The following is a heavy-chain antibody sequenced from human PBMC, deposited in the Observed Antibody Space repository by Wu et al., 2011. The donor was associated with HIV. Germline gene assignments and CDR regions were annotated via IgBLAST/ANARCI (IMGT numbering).Heavy chain of an antibody. D-gene: IGHD5-24*01. CDR1: GGTFYQLC. J-gene: IGHJ1*01. V-gene: IGHV1-69*06. CDR2: IIPMFDTA. Sequence: GAEVKKPGSSVKVSCKASGGTFYQLCCQLGTTDPWTGLEWMGRIIPMFDTANYAQNFQSRLTITADKSTTTAYMELSSLRSEDTAVYYCATDPTILGEGWGQGTRVTVSS. CDR3: ATDPTILGEG.